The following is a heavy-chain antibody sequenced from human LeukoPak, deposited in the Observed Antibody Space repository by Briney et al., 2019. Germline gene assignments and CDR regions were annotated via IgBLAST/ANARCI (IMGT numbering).Heavy chain of an antibody. CDR3: AKDYGGIPFDY. Sequence: PGGSLRLSCAASGFTFSSYGMSWVRQAPGKGLEWVSVIGGTGGYPSYADSVKGRFTISRDNSKNTLYLQMNTLRAEDTAVYYCAKDYGGIPFDYWGQGTLVTVSS. V-gene: IGHV3-23*01. CDR2: IGGTGGYP. D-gene: IGHD4-23*01. J-gene: IGHJ4*02. CDR1: GFTFSSYG.